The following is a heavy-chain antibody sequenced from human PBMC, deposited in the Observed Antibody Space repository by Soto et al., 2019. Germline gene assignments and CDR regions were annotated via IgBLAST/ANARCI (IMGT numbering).Heavy chain of an antibody. D-gene: IGHD1-26*01. Sequence: QVHLVESGGGVVQPGRSLRLSCAASGFSFSTYGMHWVRQAPGKGLERVAFISNDGSNKYYADSVKGRFTISRDNSKNTLYLQMNSLRAEDTAVYYRAKGFGNYWAFDYWGQGTLVTVSS. CDR3: AKGFGNYWAFDY. V-gene: IGHV3-30*18. J-gene: IGHJ4*02. CDR2: ISNDGSNK. CDR1: GFSFSTYG.